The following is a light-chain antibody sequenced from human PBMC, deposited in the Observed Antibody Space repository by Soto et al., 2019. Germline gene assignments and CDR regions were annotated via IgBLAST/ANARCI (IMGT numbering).Light chain of an antibody. CDR2: AAA. J-gene: IGKJ4*01. CDR1: QGIGID. V-gene: IGKV1-6*02. CDR3: LQDHNYPLT. Sequence: TQMAQSPSSLSASFGEGVTITCRASQGIGIDVGWFQQKPGKAPKLLIYAAATLQSGVPSRFSGSRSGTDFTLTISSLQPEDFATYYCLQDHNYPLTFGGGTNVEIK.